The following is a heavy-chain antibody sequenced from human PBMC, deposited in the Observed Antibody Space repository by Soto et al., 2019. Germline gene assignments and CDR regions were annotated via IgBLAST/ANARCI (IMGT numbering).Heavy chain of an antibody. V-gene: IGHV4-59*08. CDR3: ARHPPGLSSTSLFDY. D-gene: IGHD2-2*01. CDR1: GGSISSYY. Sequence: SETLSLTCTVSGGSISSYYWSWIRQPPGKGLEWIGYIYYSGSTNYNPSLKSRVTISVDTSKNQFSLKLSSVTAADTAVYYCARHPPGLSSTSLFDYWGQGTLVTVSS. CDR2: IYYSGST. J-gene: IGHJ4*02.